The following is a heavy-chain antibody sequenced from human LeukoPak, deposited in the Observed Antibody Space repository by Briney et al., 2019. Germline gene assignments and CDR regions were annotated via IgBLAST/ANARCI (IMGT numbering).Heavy chain of an antibody. CDR3: ARHPTKRFQYYYYYYMDV. CDR1: GGSFSGYY. V-gene: IGHV4-34*01. CDR2: INHSGST. J-gene: IGHJ6*03. D-gene: IGHD5-12*01. Sequence: PSETLSLTCAVYGGSFSGYYWSWIRQPPGKGLEWIGEINHSGSTNYNPSLKSRVTISVDTSKNQFSLKLSSVTAADTAVYYCARHPTKRFQYYYYYYMDVWGKGTTVTISS.